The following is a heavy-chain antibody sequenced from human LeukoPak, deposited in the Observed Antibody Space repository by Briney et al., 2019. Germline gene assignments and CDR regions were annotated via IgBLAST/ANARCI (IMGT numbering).Heavy chain of an antibody. CDR2: ARNKANSHTT. Sequence: GGSLRLSCAASGFAFSDHYMDWVRQAPGKGLEWVGRARNKANSHTTEYAASVKGRFTISRDDSKNSLYLQMNSLKTEDTAVYYCARGPTGSYLNFDYWGQGTLVTVSS. J-gene: IGHJ4*02. CDR1: GFAFSDHY. CDR3: ARGPTGSYLNFDY. D-gene: IGHD1-26*01. V-gene: IGHV3-72*01.